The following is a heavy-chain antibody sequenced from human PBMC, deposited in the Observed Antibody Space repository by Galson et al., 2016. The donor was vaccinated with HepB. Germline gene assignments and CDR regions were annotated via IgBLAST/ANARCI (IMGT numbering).Heavy chain of an antibody. CDR2: VSYDGSHE. CDR3: ARENGYMSDY. Sequence: SLRLSCAASGFTVSGYGMHWVRQVPGKGLEWVAVVSYDGSHEYYADSLKGRFTVSRDNAKNSLYLQMNSLRAEDTAVYYCARENGYMSDYWGRGTLVTVSS. V-gene: IGHV3-30*12. CDR1: GFTVSGYG. D-gene: IGHD5-18*01. J-gene: IGHJ2*01.